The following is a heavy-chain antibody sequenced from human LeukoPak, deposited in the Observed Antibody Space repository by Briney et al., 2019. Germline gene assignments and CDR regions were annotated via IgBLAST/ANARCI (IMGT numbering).Heavy chain of an antibody. J-gene: IGHJ4*02. Sequence: ASVKVSCKASGYTFTSYYMHWVRQAPGQGLEWMGIINPSGGSTSYAQKFQGRVTMTRDMSTSTVYMELSSLRSEDTAVYYCARDGCSGGSCYPNFDYWGQGTLVTVSS. CDR2: INPSGGST. CDR1: GYTFTSYY. CDR3: ARDGCSGGSCYPNFDY. V-gene: IGHV1-46*01. D-gene: IGHD2-15*01.